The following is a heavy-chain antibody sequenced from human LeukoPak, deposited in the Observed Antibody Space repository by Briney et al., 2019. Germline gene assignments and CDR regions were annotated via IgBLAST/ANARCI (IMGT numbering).Heavy chain of an antibody. D-gene: IGHD5-12*01. J-gene: IGHJ4*02. V-gene: IGHV1-2*02. CDR3: ATGVATAFTY. CDR1: GYTFTGYY. Sequence: GASVKVSCKASGYTFTGYYIRWVRQAPGQGVEWMAFINPDSGDSYSAPKFQGRVTITSDTSISTASMEVRWLTSDDTAVYYCATGVATAFTYWGQGTLVTVSS. CDR2: INPDSGDS.